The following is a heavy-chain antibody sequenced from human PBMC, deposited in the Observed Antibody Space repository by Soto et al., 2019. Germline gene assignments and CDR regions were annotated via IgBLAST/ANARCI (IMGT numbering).Heavy chain of an antibody. Sequence: EVQLVESGGGLVQPGGSLRLSCAGSGLAFSNYWIHWVRQAPGEGLAWVSRISRDGSSTTYAGSVKGRFTISRDYAKNTVYLQMNSLRAEDTAVYYCGRESSGYSSYFDYWGQGTLVTVSS. J-gene: IGHJ4*02. D-gene: IGHD5-12*01. CDR3: GRESSGYSSYFDY. CDR1: GLAFSNYW. V-gene: IGHV3-74*01. CDR2: ISRDGSST.